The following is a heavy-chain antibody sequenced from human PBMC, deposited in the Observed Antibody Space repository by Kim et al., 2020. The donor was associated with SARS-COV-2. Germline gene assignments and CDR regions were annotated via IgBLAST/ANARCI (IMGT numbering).Heavy chain of an antibody. CDR1: GFTFSSYW. CDR2: INSDGSTT. CDR3: ARDGYYYGSGTYYNLFGD. V-gene: IGHV3-74*01. Sequence: GGSLRLSCAASGFTFSSYWMHWVRQAPGKGLVWVSHINSDGSTTSYADSVKGRFTISRDNAKNTLYLQMNSLRAEDTAVYYCARDGYYYGSGTYYNLFGDWGQGTLLSVSS. J-gene: IGHJ4*02. D-gene: IGHD3-10*01.